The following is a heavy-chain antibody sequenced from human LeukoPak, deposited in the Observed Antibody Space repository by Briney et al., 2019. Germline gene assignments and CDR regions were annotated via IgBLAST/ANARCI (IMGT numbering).Heavy chain of an antibody. V-gene: IGHV1-24*01. J-gene: IGHJ3*02. Sequence: ASVKASCKVSGYTLTELSMHWVRQAPGKGLEWMGGFDPEDGETIYAQKFQGRVTMTEDTSTDTAYMELSSLRSEDTAVYYCAGGYDSSGYYGTLGIWGQGTMVTVSS. CDR1: GYTLTELS. CDR3: AGGYDSSGYYGTLGI. CDR2: FDPEDGET. D-gene: IGHD3-22*01.